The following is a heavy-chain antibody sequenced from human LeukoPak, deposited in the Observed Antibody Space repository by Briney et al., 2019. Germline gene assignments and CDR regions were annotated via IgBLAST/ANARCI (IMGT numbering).Heavy chain of an antibody. D-gene: IGHD3/OR15-3a*01. V-gene: IGHV3-23*01. J-gene: IGHJ4*02. CDR1: GFTMSHYG. CDR2: IRSAVETT. Sequence: PGGSLRLSCAASGFTMSHYGVSWVRQAAGKGLEWISGIRSAVETTHYADSVKGRFIISRDNSKNALSLQLNSLRPEDTALYYCAKHFCTGLDCSLFDSWGQGTLLTVSS. CDR3: AKHFCTGLDCSLFDS.